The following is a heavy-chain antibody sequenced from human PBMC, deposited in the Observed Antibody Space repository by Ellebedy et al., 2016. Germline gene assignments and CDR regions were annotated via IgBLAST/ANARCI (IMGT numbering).Heavy chain of an antibody. Sequence: SETLSLTCSVSGDSVSSGAYHWSWIRQPPGTGLEWIGQIIDSGNSNYNPSLKSRVTISVDTTRNQFSLELSSVTAADTAVYYCAHYLAGWGGRGNWGQGTLVTVSS. CDR3: AHYLAGWGGRGN. D-gene: IGHD6-19*01. CDR2: IIDSGNS. V-gene: IGHV4-61*08. CDR1: GDSVSSGAYH. J-gene: IGHJ4*02.